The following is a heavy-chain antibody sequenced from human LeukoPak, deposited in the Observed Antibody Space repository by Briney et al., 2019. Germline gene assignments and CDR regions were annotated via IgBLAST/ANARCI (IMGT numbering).Heavy chain of an antibody. CDR3: ARDPLAQDYDGDY. CDR2: IYSGGST. D-gene: IGHD4-23*01. CDR1: GFTVSSNY. V-gene: IGHV3-66*02. J-gene: IGHJ4*02. Sequence: PGGSLRLSCAASGFTVSSNYMSWVRQAPGKGLEWVSVIYSGGSTYYADSVKGRFTISRDNSKNTLYLQMNSLRAEDTAVYYWARDPLAQDYDGDYWGQGTLVTVSS.